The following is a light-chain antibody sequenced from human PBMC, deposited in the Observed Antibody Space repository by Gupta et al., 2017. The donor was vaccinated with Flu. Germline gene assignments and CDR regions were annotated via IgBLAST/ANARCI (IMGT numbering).Light chain of an antibody. CDR2: DAS. CDR1: QDIREF. V-gene: IGKV1-33*01. Sequence: PSSLSASVGDRVIITCQESQDIREFLSWYQQKSGKAPELLMYDASNLETGVPSRFSGSGSGTDFTFTISSLQPEDIATYYCQQYDNVPRTFGHGTTVDIK. CDR3: QQYDNVPRT. J-gene: IGKJ3*01.